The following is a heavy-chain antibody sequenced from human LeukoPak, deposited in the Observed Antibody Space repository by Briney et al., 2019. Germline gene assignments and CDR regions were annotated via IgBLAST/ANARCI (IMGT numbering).Heavy chain of an antibody. CDR3: SGGYYDSSGEIDY. CDR1: GFTFSSYS. V-gene: IGHV3-48*02. Sequence: GGSLRLSCAASGFTFSSYSMNWVRQAPGKGLEWVSYISSSSSTIYYADSVKGRSTISRDNAKNSLYLQMNSLRDEDTAVYYCSGGYYDSSGEIDYWGQGTLVTVSS. J-gene: IGHJ4*02. D-gene: IGHD3-22*01. CDR2: ISSSSSTI.